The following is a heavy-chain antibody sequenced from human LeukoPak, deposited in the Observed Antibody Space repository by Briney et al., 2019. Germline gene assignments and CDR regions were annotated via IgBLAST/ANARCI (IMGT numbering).Heavy chain of an antibody. CDR3: ARGYCRSTSCHEPPLYGMDV. CDR1: GYTFTNYG. V-gene: IGHV1-18*04. CDR2: ISTYSGNT. Sequence: ASIKVSCKASGYTFTNYGFSWVRQAPGQGLEWMGWISTYSGNTNYAQQVQGRVTMTSDTSTSTVYMELRSLRSDDTAVYYCARGYCRSTSCHEPPLYGMDVWGQGTTVTVS. J-gene: IGHJ6*02. D-gene: IGHD2-2*01.